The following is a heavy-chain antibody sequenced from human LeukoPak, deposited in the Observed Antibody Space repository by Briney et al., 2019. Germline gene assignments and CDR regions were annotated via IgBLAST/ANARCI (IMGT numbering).Heavy chain of an antibody. V-gene: IGHV3-23*01. CDR3: ARGSGIVAATDYFDH. Sequence: PGGSLRLSCAASGFTFSSYAMSWVRQAPGKGLEWVSAISGSGGSTYYADSVKGRFTISRDNSKNTLYLQMNILKAEDTAVYYCARGSGIVAATDYFDHWGQGTLVTVSS. CDR2: ISGSGGST. CDR1: GFTFSSYA. J-gene: IGHJ4*02. D-gene: IGHD6-13*01.